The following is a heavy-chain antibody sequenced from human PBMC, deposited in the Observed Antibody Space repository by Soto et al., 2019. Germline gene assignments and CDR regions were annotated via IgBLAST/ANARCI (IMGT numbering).Heavy chain of an antibody. CDR2: ITGSGSST. Sequence: EVQLLESGGGLVQPGGSLRLSCTASGFTLSSYAVSWVRQAPGKGLEWISAITGSGSSTYYADSVKGRFSISRDNSKNTLFLQMNSLRAEDTAVYYCAKVHWGSGWSGGVIDYWGQGTLVTVSS. CDR3: AKVHWGSGWSGGVIDY. V-gene: IGHV3-23*01. D-gene: IGHD6-19*01. CDR1: GFTLSSYA. J-gene: IGHJ4*02.